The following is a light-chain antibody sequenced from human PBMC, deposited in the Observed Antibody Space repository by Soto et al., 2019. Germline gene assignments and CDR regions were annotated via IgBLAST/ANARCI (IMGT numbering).Light chain of an antibody. V-gene: IGLV2-14*01. J-gene: IGLJ1*01. CDR2: EVS. Sequence: QSVLTQPASVSGSPGQSITISCTGTSSDVGGYNYVSWYQQHPGKAPKLMIYEVSNRPSGVSNRFSGSKSGNTASLTISGLQAEDEADYYCSSYTSSSTPLYVFGAGTKVIV. CDR1: SSDVGGYNY. CDR3: SSYTSSSTPLYV.